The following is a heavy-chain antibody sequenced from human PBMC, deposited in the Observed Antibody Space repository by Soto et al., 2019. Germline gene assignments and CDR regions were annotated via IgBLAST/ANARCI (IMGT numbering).Heavy chain of an antibody. CDR3: AKDAIMVSSSYNYFDY. Sequence: PGGSLRLSCAASGSVFPTFARNWVGQAPGKGLEWVSGISGSGGATSYEASVKGRFTIPRDNPKNTLYLQMNSLRAADTAVYYCAKDAIMVSSSYNYFDYWGQGT. D-gene: IGHD6-13*01. CDR1: GSVFPTFA. V-gene: IGHV3-23*01. J-gene: IGHJ4*02. CDR2: ISGSGGAT.